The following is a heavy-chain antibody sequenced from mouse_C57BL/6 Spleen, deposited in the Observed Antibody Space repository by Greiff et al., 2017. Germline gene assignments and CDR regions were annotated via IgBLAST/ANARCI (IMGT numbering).Heavy chain of an antibody. J-gene: IGHJ3*01. CDR2: IYPRDGST. D-gene: IGHD2-3*01. CDR1: GYTFTSYD. CDR3: ARKDGYSPFAY. V-gene: IGHV1-85*01. Sequence: QVQLQQSGPELVKPGASVKLSCKASGYTFTSYDINWVKQRPGQGLEWIGWIYPRDGSTKYNEKFKGKATLTVDTSSSTAYMELHSLTSEDSAVYFCARKDGYSPFAYCGQGTLVTVSA.